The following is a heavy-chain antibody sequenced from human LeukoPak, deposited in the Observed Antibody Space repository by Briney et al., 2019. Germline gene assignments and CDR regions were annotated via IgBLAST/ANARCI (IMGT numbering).Heavy chain of an antibody. V-gene: IGHV3-23*01. CDR1: GFTFSSYA. Sequence: GGSLRLSCAASGFTFSSYAMSWVRQAPGKGLEWVSAISGSGGSTYYADSVKGRFTISRDNSKNTLYLQMNSLRAEDTALYYCVKHSAPVLAAARFDYWGQGNLVTVSS. J-gene: IGHJ4*02. CDR2: ISGSGGST. CDR3: VKHSAPVLAAARFDY. D-gene: IGHD2-2*01.